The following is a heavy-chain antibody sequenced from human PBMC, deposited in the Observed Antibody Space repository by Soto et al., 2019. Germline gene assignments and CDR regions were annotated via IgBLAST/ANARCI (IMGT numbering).Heavy chain of an antibody. J-gene: IGHJ4*02. CDR1: GFTFSSYA. V-gene: IGHV3-23*01. D-gene: IGHD5-18*01. CDR3: AKDLVLRGEVDTAMVYPSPHDY. Sequence: PGGSLRLSCAASGFTFSSYAMSWVRQAPGKGLEWVSAISGSGGSTYYADSVKGRFTISRDNSKNTLYLQMNSLRAEDTAVYYCAKDLVLRGEVDTAMVYPSPHDYWGQGTLVTVSS. CDR2: ISGSGGST.